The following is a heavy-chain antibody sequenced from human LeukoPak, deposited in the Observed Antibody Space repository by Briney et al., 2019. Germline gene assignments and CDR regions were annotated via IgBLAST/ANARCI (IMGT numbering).Heavy chain of an antibody. CDR2: IFGSGGSP. CDR3: GKTTVGYSSGQKPAWPVDY. D-gene: IGHD5-18*01. Sequence: GGSLRLSCEASGFTFASHAMYWVRQAPGKGLEWVAGIFGSGGSPHYADSVKGRFTISRDNHRNTVYLQINSLRDEDTAVYYCGKTTVGYSSGQKPAWPVDYWGQGTLVTVSS. J-gene: IGHJ4*02. V-gene: IGHV3-23*01. CDR1: GFTFASHA.